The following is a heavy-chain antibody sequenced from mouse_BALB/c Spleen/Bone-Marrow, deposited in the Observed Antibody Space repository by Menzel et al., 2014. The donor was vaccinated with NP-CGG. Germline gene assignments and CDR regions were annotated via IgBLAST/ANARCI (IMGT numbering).Heavy chain of an antibody. V-gene: IGHV2-2*02. D-gene: IGHD2-3*01. CDR2: IWSGGST. Sequence: VMLVESGPGLVQPSQSLSITCTVSGFSLTSYGVHWVRQSPGKGLEWLGVIWSGGSTDYNAAFISRLSISKDNSKSQVFLKMNSLQANDTAIYYCARGYSLFFDYWGQGTTLTVSS. CDR1: GFSLTSYG. J-gene: IGHJ2*01. CDR3: ARGYSLFFDY.